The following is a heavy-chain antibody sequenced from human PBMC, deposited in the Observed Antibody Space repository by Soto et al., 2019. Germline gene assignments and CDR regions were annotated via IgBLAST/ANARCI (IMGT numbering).Heavy chain of an antibody. CDR1: GYTFTTYA. D-gene: IGHD2-15*01. CDR2: INAGNGNT. J-gene: IGHJ4*02. CDR3: ARDLGGWPAY. Sequence: QVQLVQSGAEVKKPGASVKVSCKASGYTFTTYAMHWVRQAPGQRLEWMGWINAGNGNTKYSQKFQGRVTITRDTSACTAHMELSSLRSEDTAVYYCARDLGGWPAYWGKGTLVTVSS. V-gene: IGHV1-3*01.